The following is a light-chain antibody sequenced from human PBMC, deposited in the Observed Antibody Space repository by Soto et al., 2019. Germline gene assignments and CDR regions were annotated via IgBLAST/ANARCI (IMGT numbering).Light chain of an antibody. J-gene: IGLJ1*01. CDR3: QTWVTGIYV. Sequence: QLVLTQSPSASASLGASVKLTCTLSSGHSYYAITWHQQQPEKGPRYLMKLNSDGSHSKGGGIPDRFSGSSSGAERYLTISSLQSEDEADYYCQTWVTGIYVFGTGTKLTVL. CDR2: LNSDGSH. CDR1: SGHSYYA. V-gene: IGLV4-69*01.